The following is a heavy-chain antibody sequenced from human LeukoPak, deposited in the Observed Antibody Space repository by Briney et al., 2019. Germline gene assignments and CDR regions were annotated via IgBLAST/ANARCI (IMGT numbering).Heavy chain of an antibody. J-gene: IGHJ4*02. CDR2: FSGSDSST. CDR1: GFTFSRYV. V-gene: IGHV3-23*01. D-gene: IGHD6-19*01. CDR3: AREYSSGWYVFDY. Sequence: SGGSLRLSCAASGFTFSRYVMSWVRQAPGKGLEWVSSFSGSDSSTYYADSVKGRFTISRDNAKNSLYLQMNSLRAEDTAVYSCAREYSSGWYVFDYWGQGTLVTVSS.